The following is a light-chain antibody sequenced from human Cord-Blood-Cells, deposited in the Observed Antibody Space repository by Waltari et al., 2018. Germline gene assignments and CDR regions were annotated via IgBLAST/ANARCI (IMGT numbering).Light chain of an antibody. CDR2: EGS. CDR3: CSYAGSSTGV. CDR1: SSDVGSYNL. V-gene: IGLV2-23*01. Sequence: QSALTQPASVSGSPGQSIPISCTGTSSDVGSYNLFSWYQQPPGKAPKLMIYEGSKRPSGVSNRFARSKSGNTASLTIAGLQAEDEADYCCCSYAGSSTGVFGGGTKLTVL. J-gene: IGLJ2*01.